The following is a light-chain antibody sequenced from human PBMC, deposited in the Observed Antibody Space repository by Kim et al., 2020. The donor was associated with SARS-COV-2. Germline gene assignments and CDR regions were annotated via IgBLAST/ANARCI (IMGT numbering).Light chain of an antibody. J-gene: IGLJ1*01. V-gene: IGLV2-14*03. CDR3: SLYTSSSTNYV. CDR1: SSDVGGYTY. CDR2: GVS. Sequence: QSITISCTGTSSDVGGYTYVSWYQQHPGKAPKLMIYGVSNRPSGVSNRFSGSKSGNTASLTISGLQAEDEADYYCSLYTSSSTNYVFGTGTKVTVL.